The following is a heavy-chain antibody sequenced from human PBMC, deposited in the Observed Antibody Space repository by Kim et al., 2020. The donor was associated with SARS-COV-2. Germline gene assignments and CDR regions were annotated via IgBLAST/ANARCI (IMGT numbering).Heavy chain of an antibody. CDR1: GFTFTTYS. Sequence: GGSLRLSCAASGFTFTTYSMNWVRQAPGKGLEWVSYISSTSNTIYYADSVKGRFTISRDNAKNSVYLQMNSLRDEDTAVYYCARAPHVYDSVRYHFDYWG. J-gene: IGHJ4*01. CDR2: ISSTSNTI. CDR3: ARAPHVYDSVRYHFDY. D-gene: IGHD3-10*01. V-gene: IGHV3-48*02.